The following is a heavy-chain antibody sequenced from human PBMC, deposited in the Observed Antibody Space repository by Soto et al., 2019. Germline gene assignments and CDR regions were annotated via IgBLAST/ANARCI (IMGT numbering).Heavy chain of an antibody. D-gene: IGHD3-10*01. CDR3: ASDLSGRADV. CDR2: MNEDGGTT. CDR1: GFTFSSYW. V-gene: IGHV3-74*01. J-gene: IGHJ6*02. Sequence: GGSLRLSCAASGFTFSSYWMHWVRQSPGKGLVWVSRMNEDGGTTDYADSVKGRFTISRDNAKNTLYLQMNSLRVEDTAVYYCASDLSGRADVWGQGTTVTVSS.